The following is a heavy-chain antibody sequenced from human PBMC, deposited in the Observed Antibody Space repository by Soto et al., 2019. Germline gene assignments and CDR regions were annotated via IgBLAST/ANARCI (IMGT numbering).Heavy chain of an antibody. CDR3: AKDHAATTSNYYYYGMDV. CDR1: GFTFSSYG. D-gene: IGHD5-12*01. CDR2: ISYDGSNK. J-gene: IGHJ6*02. V-gene: IGHV3-30*18. Sequence: QVQLVESGGGVVQPGRSLRLSCAASGFTFSSYGMHWVRQAPGKGLEWVAVISYDGSNKYYADSVKGRFTISRDNSKNTLYLQMNSLGAEDTAVYYCAKDHAATTSNYYYYGMDVWGQGTTVTVSS.